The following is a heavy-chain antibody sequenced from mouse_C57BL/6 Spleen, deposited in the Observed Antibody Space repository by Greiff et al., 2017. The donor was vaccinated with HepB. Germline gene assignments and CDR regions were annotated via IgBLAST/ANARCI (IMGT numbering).Heavy chain of an antibody. CDR2: IDPENGDT. CDR3: TPYYDYHEGYFDV. CDR1: GFNIKDDY. V-gene: IGHV14-4*01. D-gene: IGHD2-4*01. J-gene: IGHJ1*03. Sequence: EVQLQQSGAELVRPGASVKLSCTASGFNIKDDYMHWVKQRPEQGLEWIGWIDPENGDTEYASKFQGKATITADTSSNTAYLQLSSLTSEDTAVYYCTPYYDYHEGYFDVWGTGTTVTVSS.